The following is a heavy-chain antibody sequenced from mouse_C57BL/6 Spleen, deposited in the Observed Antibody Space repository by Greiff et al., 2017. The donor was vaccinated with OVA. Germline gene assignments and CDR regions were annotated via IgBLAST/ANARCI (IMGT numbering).Heavy chain of an antibody. Sequence: QVQLQQPGTDLVKPGASVKLSCKASGYTFTSYWMHWVKQRPGQGLEWIGNINPSNGGTNYNEKFKSKATLTVDKSSSTAYMQLSSLTSEDSAVYYCARDYYGSSHWYFDVWGTGTTVTVSS. CDR2: INPSNGGT. V-gene: IGHV1-53*01. CDR1: GYTFTSYW. D-gene: IGHD1-1*01. CDR3: ARDYYGSSHWYFDV. J-gene: IGHJ1*03.